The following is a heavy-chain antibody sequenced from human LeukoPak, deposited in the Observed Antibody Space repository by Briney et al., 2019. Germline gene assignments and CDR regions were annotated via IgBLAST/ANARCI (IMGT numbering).Heavy chain of an antibody. Sequence: TSVKVSCKASGFTFTSSATQWVRQARGQRLEWIGWIVVGSGNTNYAQKFQERVTITRDMSTSTAYMELSSLRSEDTAVYYCAADGHGSGSVFPAVDVWGKGTTVTVSS. CDR2: IVVGSGNT. V-gene: IGHV1-58*02. D-gene: IGHD3-10*01. CDR3: AADGHGSGSVFPAVDV. CDR1: GFTFTSSA. J-gene: IGHJ6*04.